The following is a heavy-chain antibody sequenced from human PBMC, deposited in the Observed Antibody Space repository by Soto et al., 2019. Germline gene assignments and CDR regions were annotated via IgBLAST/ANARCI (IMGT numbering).Heavy chain of an antibody. CDR3: ARIARDGYNTYFQH. CDR1: GGSISSGDYY. Sequence: SETLSLTCTVSGGSISSGDYYWSWIRQPPGKGLEWIGYIYYSGSTYYNPSLKSRVTISVDTSKNQFSLKLSSVTAADTAAYYCARIARDGYNTYFQHWGQGTMVTIYS. CDR2: IYYSGST. V-gene: IGHV4-30-4*01. J-gene: IGHJ1*01. D-gene: IGHD5-12*01.